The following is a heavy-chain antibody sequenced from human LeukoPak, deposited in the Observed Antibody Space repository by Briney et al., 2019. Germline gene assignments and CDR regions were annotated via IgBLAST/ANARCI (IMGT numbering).Heavy chain of an antibody. CDR3: ARDYSSMSAGTIFGVVIYYYYGMDV. Sequence: PGGSLRLSCAASGFTFSSYGMHWVRQAPGKGLGWVAVIWYDGSNKYYADSVKGRFTISSVNSKNTLYLQMNSLRAEDTAVYYCARDYSSMSAGTIFGVVIYYYYGMDVWGQGTTVTVSS. D-gene: IGHD3-3*01. CDR1: GFTFSSYG. J-gene: IGHJ6*02. V-gene: IGHV3-33*01. CDR2: IWYDGSNK.